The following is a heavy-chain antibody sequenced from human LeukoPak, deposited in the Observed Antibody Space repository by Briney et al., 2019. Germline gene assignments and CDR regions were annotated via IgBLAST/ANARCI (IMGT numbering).Heavy chain of an antibody. J-gene: IGHJ5*02. Sequence: SETLSLTCTVSGGSISSYYWSWIWQPPGKGLEWIGYIYYSGSTNYNPSLKGRVTISVDTSKNQFSLKLSSVTAADTAVYYCARHPTYYYDSSGYSGWFDPWGQGTLVTVSS. CDR2: IYYSGST. D-gene: IGHD3-22*01. CDR1: GGSISSYY. V-gene: IGHV4-59*08. CDR3: ARHPTYYYDSSGYSGWFDP.